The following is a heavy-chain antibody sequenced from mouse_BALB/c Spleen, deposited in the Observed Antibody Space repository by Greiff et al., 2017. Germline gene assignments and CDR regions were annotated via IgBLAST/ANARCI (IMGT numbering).Heavy chain of an antibody. V-gene: IGHV2-9*02. CDR2: IWAGGST. D-gene: IGHD1-1*01. CDR3: ARDPYYYGTFYAMDY. J-gene: IGHJ4*01. Sequence: QVQLQQSGPGLVAPSQSLSITCTVSGFSLTSYGVHWVRQPPGKGLEWLGVIWAGGSTTYNSALMSRLSISKDNSKSQVFLKMNSLQTDDTAMYYCARDPYYYGTFYAMDYWGQGTSVTVSS. CDR1: GFSLTSYG.